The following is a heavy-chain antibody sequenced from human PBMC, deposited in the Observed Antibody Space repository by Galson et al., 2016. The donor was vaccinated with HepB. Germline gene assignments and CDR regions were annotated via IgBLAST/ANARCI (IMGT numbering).Heavy chain of an antibody. D-gene: IGHD3-16*01. CDR3: ATVSGPLDY. CDR2: T. Sequence: TTYADSVKGRFTISRDNAKNTLYLQMNSLRAEDTAFYYCATVSGPLDYWGQGSLVTVSS. V-gene: IGHV3-74*03. J-gene: IGHJ4*01.